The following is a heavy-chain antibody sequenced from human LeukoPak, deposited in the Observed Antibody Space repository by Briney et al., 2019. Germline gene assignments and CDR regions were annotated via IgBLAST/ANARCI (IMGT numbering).Heavy chain of an antibody. CDR2: IIPILGIA. CDR1: GGTFSSYA. CDR3: ARESNHVVAGLYFDY. D-gene: IGHD6-19*01. Sequence: ASVKVSCKASGGTFSSYAISWVRQAPGQGLEWMGRIIPILGIANYAQKFRGRVTITADKSTSTAYMELSSLRSEDTAVYYCARESNHVVAGLYFDYWGQGTLVTVSS. V-gene: IGHV1-69*04. J-gene: IGHJ4*02.